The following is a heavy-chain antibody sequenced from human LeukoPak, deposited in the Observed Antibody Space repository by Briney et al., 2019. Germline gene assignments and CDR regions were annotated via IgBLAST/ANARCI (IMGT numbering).Heavy chain of an antibody. Sequence: GGSLRLSCAASGFTVSSNYMSWVRQAPGKGLEWVSVIYSGGSTYYADSVKGRFTISRHNSKNTLYLQMNSLRAEDSAVYYCARAQQLVRGAFDIWGQGTMVTVSS. CDR1: GFTVSSNY. D-gene: IGHD6-13*01. CDR2: IYSGGST. J-gene: IGHJ3*02. CDR3: ARAQQLVRGAFDI. V-gene: IGHV3-53*04.